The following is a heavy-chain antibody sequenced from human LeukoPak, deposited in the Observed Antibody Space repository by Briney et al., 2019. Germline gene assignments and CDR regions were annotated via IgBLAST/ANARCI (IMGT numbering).Heavy chain of an antibody. Sequence: SAVTVSCKASGYTFTSYGISWVRQAPGQGGEWRGWISAYNGKSNYAQKLQGRVTMTTDTSTSTAYMELRSLRSDDAAVYYCARVTDGYEDYWGQGTLVTVSS. CDR3: ARVTDGYEDY. D-gene: IGHD5-24*01. CDR2: ISAYNGKS. V-gene: IGHV1-18*01. CDR1: GYTFTSYG. J-gene: IGHJ4*02.